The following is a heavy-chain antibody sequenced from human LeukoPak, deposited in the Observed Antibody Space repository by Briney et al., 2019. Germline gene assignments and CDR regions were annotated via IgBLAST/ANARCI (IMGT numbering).Heavy chain of an antibody. V-gene: IGHV3-23*01. CDR3: ATGGITMIVVVPYYFDY. J-gene: IGHJ4*02. D-gene: IGHD3-22*01. CDR2: ISGSGGST. Sequence: GGSLRLFCAASGFTFSSYAMSWVRQAPGKGLERVSAISGSGGSTYYADSVKGRFTISRDNSKNTLYLQMNSLRAEDTAVYYCATGGITMIVVVPYYFDYWGQGTLVTVSS. CDR1: GFTFSSYA.